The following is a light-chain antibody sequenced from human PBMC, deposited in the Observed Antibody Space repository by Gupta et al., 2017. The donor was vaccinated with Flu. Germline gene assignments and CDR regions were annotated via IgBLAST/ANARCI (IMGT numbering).Light chain of an antibody. CDR1: SSNIGAGYD. Sequence: QSVLTQPPSVSGAPGQRVTISCTGSSSNIGAGYDVHWYQQLPGTAPKLLIYDNSNRPSGVPDRFSGSKSGTSASLAITGLQAEDEADYYCQSSDSSLSGWGVFGGGTKLTVL. CDR2: DNS. CDR3: QSSDSSLSGWGV. V-gene: IGLV1-40*01. J-gene: IGLJ3*02.